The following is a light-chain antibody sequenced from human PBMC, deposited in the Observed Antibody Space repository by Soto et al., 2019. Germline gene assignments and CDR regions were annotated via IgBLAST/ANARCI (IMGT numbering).Light chain of an antibody. CDR2: WAS. CDR3: QQYYSTPT. V-gene: IGKV4-1*01. J-gene: IGKJ5*01. CDR1: QSILSSSNNKNY. Sequence: DIVMTQSPESLPVSLGERATINCKSTQSILSSSNNKNYLAWYQQKPGQSPKLLIYWASTRESGVPDRFSGSGSGTDFTLTISSLRAEDVAVYYCQQYYSTPTFGQGTRLEIK.